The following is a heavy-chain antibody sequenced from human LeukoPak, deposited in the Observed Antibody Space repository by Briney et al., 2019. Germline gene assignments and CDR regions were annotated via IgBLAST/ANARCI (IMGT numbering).Heavy chain of an antibody. J-gene: IGHJ6*03. D-gene: IGHD3-3*01. CDR2: ISAYNGNT. CDR3: ARVADFWSGYTGYYYMDV. CDR1: GYTFTSYG. V-gene: IGHV1-18*01. Sequence: ASVTVSCKASGYTFTSYGIGWVRQAPGQGLEGMGWISAYNGNTNYAQKLQGRVTMTTDTSTSTAYMELRSLRSDDTAVYYCARVADFWSGYTGYYYMDVWGKGTTGTVS.